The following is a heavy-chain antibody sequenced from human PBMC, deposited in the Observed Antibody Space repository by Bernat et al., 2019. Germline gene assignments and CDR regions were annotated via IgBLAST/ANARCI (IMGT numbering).Heavy chain of an antibody. V-gene: IGHV3-30*04. J-gene: IGHJ4*02. CDR1: GFTFSGSA. Sequence: VQLVESGGGLVQPGGCLKLSCVASGFTFSGSAMHWVRQAPGKGLEWVAVISNDGRNKYYADSVKDRLTISRDNSQNTLYLQMNSLRVEDTAVYYCAKERDSSNWYGGGFDYWGQGTLVTVSS. CDR3: AKERDSSNWYGGGFDY. D-gene: IGHD6-13*01. CDR2: ISNDGRNK.